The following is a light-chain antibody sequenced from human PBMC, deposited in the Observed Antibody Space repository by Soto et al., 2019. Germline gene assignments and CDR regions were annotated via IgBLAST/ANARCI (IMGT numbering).Light chain of an antibody. CDR3: QQYNNWPGT. Sequence: DIVLTQSPGTLSVSPGERAPLSCRASQSVSSKLAWYQQKPGQAPRLLFYGPSTGATGIPARCSGSGSETEFTLSISSLQSEDFAVYYCQQYNNWPGTFGQGTKVEIK. CDR2: GPS. V-gene: IGKV3-15*01. CDR1: QSVSSK. J-gene: IGKJ1*01.